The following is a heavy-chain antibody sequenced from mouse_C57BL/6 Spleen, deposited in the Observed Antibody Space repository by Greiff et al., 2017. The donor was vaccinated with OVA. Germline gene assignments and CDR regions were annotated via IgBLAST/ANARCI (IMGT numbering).Heavy chain of an antibody. CDR3: ARVLGRGFDY. V-gene: IGHV1-69*01. J-gene: IGHJ2*01. Sequence: VQLQQPGAELVMPGASVKLSCKASGYTFTSYWMHWVKQRPGQGLEWIGEIDPSDSYTNYNQKFKGKSTLTVDKSSSTAYMQLSSLTSEDSAVYYCARVLGRGFDYWGQGTTLTVSS. CDR1: GYTFTSYW. D-gene: IGHD4-1*01. CDR2: IDPSDSYT.